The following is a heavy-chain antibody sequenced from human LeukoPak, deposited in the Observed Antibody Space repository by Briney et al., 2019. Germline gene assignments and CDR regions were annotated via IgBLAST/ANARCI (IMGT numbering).Heavy chain of an antibody. CDR2: INPNSGGT. V-gene: IGHV1-2*02. D-gene: IGHD3-3*01. J-gene: IGHJ4*02. CDR3: ARDKGVWSGYFDY. CDR1: GYTFTGYY. Sequence: GASVKVSCKASGYTFTGYYMHWVRQAPGQGLEWMGWINPNSGGTNYAQKFQGRVTMTRDTSISTAYMELSRLRSDDTAVYYCARDKGVWSGYFDYWGQGTPVTVSS.